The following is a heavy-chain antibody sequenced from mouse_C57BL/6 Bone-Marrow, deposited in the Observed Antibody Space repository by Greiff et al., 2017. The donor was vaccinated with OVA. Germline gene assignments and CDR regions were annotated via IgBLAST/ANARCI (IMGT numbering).Heavy chain of an antibody. Sequence: VQVVESGAELARPGASVKLSCKASGYTFTSYGISWVKQRTGQGLEWIGEIYPRSGNTYYNEKFKGKATLTADKSSSTAYMELRSLTSEDSAVYFCAKDGSSYGYWGQGTTLTVSS. D-gene: IGHD1-1*01. CDR3: AKDGSSYGY. CDR2: IYPRSGNT. V-gene: IGHV1-81*01. CDR1: GYTFTSYG. J-gene: IGHJ2*01.